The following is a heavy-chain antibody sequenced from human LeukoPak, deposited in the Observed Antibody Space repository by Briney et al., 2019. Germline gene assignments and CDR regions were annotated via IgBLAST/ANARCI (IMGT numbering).Heavy chain of an antibody. CDR3: ARIAPAASWFDP. J-gene: IGHJ5*02. V-gene: IGHV1-18*01. CDR2: ISAYNGNT. Sequence: ASVKVSCTASGYRFTSSGITWVRQAPGQGLEWKGWISAYNGNTNYAQRLQGRVTMTTDTSTSTAYMELRSLRSDDTAVYYCARIAPAASWFDPWGQGTLVTVSS. D-gene: IGHD2-2*01. CDR1: GYRFTSSG.